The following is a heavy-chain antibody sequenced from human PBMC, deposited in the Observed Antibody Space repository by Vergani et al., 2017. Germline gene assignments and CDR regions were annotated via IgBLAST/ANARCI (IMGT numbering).Heavy chain of an antibody. D-gene: IGHD3/OR15-3a*01. V-gene: IGHV3-74*01. Sequence: EVQLVESGGGLIHPGGSLRLSCEGSGFSFSGYWMHWVRQSPEKGLVWVSRIKSDGSITNYADSVKGRFTISRDNAKNTLYLEMNSLRGDDTAVYYCAKVGPSWYLDLWGRGTLVTVSS. CDR1: GFSFSGYW. CDR2: IKSDGSIT. J-gene: IGHJ2*01. CDR3: AKVGPSWYLDL.